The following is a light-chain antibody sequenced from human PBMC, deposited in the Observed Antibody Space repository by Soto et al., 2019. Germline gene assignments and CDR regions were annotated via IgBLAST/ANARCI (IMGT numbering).Light chain of an antibody. J-gene: IGKJ4*01. Sequence: DIVLTQSPDSLAVSLGERATINCKSSQTILHSSNNKNYLAWYQHKPGQPPKLLINWASTRESGVPDRFSGSGSGADFTLTISSLQAEDVAVYYCQQYYSTLLTFGGGTKVEIK. CDR3: QQYYSTLLT. V-gene: IGKV4-1*01. CDR1: QTILHSSNNKNY. CDR2: WAS.